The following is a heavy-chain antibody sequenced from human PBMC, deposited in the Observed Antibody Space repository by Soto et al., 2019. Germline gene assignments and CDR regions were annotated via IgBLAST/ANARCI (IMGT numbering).Heavy chain of an antibody. J-gene: IGHJ6*02. D-gene: IGHD5-12*01. V-gene: IGHV1-18*01. CDR1: GYTFTRSG. CDR2: VSTYNGDT. CDR3: AREGVAPYYYYGMDV. Sequence: ASVKVSCKASGYTFTRSGISWVRQAPGQGLEWMGWVSTYNGDTNYAQTFQGRVTMTTDTSTSTVHMEVRSLRSDDTAVYYCAREGVAPYYYYGMDVWGQGTPVTVSS.